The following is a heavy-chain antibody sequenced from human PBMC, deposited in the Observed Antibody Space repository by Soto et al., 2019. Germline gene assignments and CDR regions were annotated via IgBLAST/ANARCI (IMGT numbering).Heavy chain of an antibody. CDR3: ARGRDYYDSSGYYGGYGLDV. V-gene: IGHV4-30-2*01. CDR1: GDSVSSGGYS. J-gene: IGHJ6*02. D-gene: IGHD3-22*01. CDR2: IYHNGNT. Sequence: SETLSLTCGVSGDSVSSGGYSWSWIRQPPGKGLEWIGYIYHNGNTNYNPSLKSRATISVDRSKSQFSLRLDSVTAADTALYFCARGRDYYDSSGYYGGYGLDVWGPGNTVTVSS.